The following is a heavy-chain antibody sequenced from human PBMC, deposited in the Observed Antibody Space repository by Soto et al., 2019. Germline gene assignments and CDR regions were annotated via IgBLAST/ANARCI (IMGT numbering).Heavy chain of an antibody. J-gene: IGHJ4*02. CDR1: GFTFSSYA. CDR2: ISYDGSNK. CDR3: ARGIVNYDFWSGVRN. D-gene: IGHD3-3*01. V-gene: IGHV3-30-3*01. Sequence: GGSLRLSCAASGFTFSSYAMHWVRQAPGKGLEWVAVISYDGSNKYYADSVKGRFTISRDNSKNTLYLQMNSLRAEDTAVYYCARGIVNYDFWSGVRNWGQGTLVTVSS.